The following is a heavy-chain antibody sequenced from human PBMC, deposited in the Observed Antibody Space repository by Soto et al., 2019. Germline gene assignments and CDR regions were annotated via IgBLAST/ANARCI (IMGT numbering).Heavy chain of an antibody. CDR3: ARDYVFWSGYYKRGNNWFDP. CDR2: ISAYNGNT. J-gene: IGHJ5*02. V-gene: IGHV1-18*01. CDR1: GHTFTSYG. Sequence: ASVKVSCKASGHTFTSYGISWVRQAPGQGLEWMGWISAYNGNTNYAQKLQGRVTMTTDTSTSTAYMELRSLRSDDTAVYYCARDYVFWSGYYKRGNNWFDPWGQGTLVPVSS. D-gene: IGHD3-3*01.